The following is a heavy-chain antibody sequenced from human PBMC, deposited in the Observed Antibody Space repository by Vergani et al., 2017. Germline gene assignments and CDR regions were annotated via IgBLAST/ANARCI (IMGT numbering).Heavy chain of an antibody. CDR1: GGTFSSYA. CDR2: IIPIFGTA. Sequence: QVQLVQSGAEVKKPGSSVKVSCKASGGTFSSYAISWVRQAPGQGLEWMGGIIPIFGTANYAQKFQGRVTITADESTSTANMELSSLRSEDTAVYYCAREGCSSTCCYSPDLPRPYYYYYMDVWGKGTTVTVSS. J-gene: IGHJ6*03. V-gene: IGHV1-69*01. CDR3: AREGCSSTCCYSPDLPRPYYYYYMDV. D-gene: IGHD2-2*01.